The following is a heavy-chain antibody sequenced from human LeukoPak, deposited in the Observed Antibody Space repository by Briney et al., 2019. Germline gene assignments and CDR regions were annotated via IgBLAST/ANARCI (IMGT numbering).Heavy chain of an antibody. CDR1: GYTFTSYG. Sequence: ASVKVSCKASGYTFTSYGISWVRQAPGQGLEWMGRISAYNGNTNYAQELQGRVTMATDTSTSTAYMELRSLRSDDTAVYYCARDATYGVGKFDPWGQGTLVTVSS. CDR2: ISAYNGNT. V-gene: IGHV1-18*01. J-gene: IGHJ5*02. D-gene: IGHD3-10*01. CDR3: ARDATYGVGKFDP.